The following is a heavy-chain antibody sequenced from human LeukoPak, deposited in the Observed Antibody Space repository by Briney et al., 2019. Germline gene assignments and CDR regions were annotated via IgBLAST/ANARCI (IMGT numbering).Heavy chain of an antibody. CDR2: ISGSGDNT. Sequence: GGSLRLSCAASGFTFATYGMNWVRQAPGKGLEWASSISGSGDNTYYADSVKGRFTISRDNSKNTLYLQMNSLRAEDTAVYYCAKGRVRQLDPFDYWGQGTLVTVSS. CDR1: GFTFATYG. D-gene: IGHD6-6*01. J-gene: IGHJ4*02. V-gene: IGHV3-23*01. CDR3: AKGRVRQLDPFDY.